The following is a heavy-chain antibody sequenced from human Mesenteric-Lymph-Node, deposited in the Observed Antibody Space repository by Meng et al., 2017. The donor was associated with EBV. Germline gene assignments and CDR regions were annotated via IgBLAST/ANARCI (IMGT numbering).Heavy chain of an antibody. V-gene: IGHV1-2*06. Sequence: QGEVVESGDEVKKPGASVKVSCKASGYTFTNYYVHWVRQAPGQGLEWVGRINPISGGTNLAQKFQGRVTMTRDTSISTVYLELSRLRSDDTAVYFCARGGDLVVVSPMEDYWGQGTLVTVSS. J-gene: IGHJ4*02. CDR1: GYTFTNYY. CDR3: ARGGDLVVVSPMEDY. D-gene: IGHD2-2*01. CDR2: INPISGGT.